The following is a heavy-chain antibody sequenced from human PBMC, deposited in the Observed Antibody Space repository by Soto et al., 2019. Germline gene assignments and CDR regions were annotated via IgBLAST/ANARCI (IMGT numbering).Heavy chain of an antibody. J-gene: IGHJ4*02. Sequence: QLQLQESGPGLVKPSETLSLTCAVSGGSISSSSYYWGWIRQPPGKGLEWIGSIYYTGNTYYTPSYQSRGAKYEATPKNQFSLKLNSANTADPEVHYCATPTVNIRTFYSGLKNHCFGYLGQGALVTVSS. CDR1: GGSISSSSYY. V-gene: IGHV4-39*01. CDR3: ATPTVNIRTFYSGLKNHCFGY. D-gene: IGHD6-19*01. CDR2: IYYTGNT.